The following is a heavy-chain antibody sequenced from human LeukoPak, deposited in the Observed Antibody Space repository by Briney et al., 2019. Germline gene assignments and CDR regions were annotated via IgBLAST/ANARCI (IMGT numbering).Heavy chain of an antibody. Sequence: GGSLRLSCAAAGFTFSSYAMSWVRQAPGKGLEWVSAISGSGGSTYYADSVKGRFTISRDNSKNTLYLQMNRLRAEDTAVYYCAKDHESLYSNGWGNFDYWGQGTLVTVSS. CDR3: AKDHESLYSNGWGNFDY. V-gene: IGHV3-23*01. J-gene: IGHJ4*02. CDR1: GFTFSSYA. CDR2: ISGSGGST. D-gene: IGHD6-19*01.